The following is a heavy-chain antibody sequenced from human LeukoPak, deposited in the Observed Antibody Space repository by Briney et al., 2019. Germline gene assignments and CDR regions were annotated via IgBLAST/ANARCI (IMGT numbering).Heavy chain of an antibody. CDR3: ARRSTMIRESPFDP. V-gene: IGHV5-51*01. Sequence: GESLKISCKGSGYNFPTLWIGWVRQMPGKGLEWMGIIYPGDSDTRYSPSFQGQVTISADKSINTAYLQWSSLKASDTAMYYCARRSTMIRESPFDPWGQGTLVTVSS. D-gene: IGHD3-10*01. CDR2: IYPGDSDT. CDR1: GYNFPTLW. J-gene: IGHJ5*02.